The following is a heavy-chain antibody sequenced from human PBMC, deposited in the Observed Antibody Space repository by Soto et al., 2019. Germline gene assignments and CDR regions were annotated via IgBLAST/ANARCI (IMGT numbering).Heavy chain of an antibody. CDR2: IYSGGST. V-gene: IGHV3-53*01. CDR3: ATWRHDAFDI. Sequence: GGSLRLSCAASGFTVSSNYMSWVRQAPGKGLEWVSAIYSGGSTYYADSVKGRFTISRDNSKNTLYLQMNSLRAEDTAVYYCATWRHDAFDIWGQGTMVTVSS. J-gene: IGHJ3*02. CDR1: GFTVSSNY. D-gene: IGHD5-18*01.